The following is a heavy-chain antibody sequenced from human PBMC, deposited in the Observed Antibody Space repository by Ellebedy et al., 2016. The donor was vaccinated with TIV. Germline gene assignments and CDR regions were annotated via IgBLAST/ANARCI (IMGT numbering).Heavy chain of an antibody. J-gene: IGHJ4*02. CDR2: IYYSGST. CDR3: ARGKWFGEFDY. D-gene: IGHD3-10*01. V-gene: IGHV4-59*01. CDR1: GGSISSYY. Sequence: SETLSLXXTVSGGSISSYYWSWIRQPPGKGLEWIGYIYYSGSTNYNPSLKSRVTISVDTSKNQFSLKLSSVTAADTAVYYCARGKWFGEFDYWGQGTLVTVSS.